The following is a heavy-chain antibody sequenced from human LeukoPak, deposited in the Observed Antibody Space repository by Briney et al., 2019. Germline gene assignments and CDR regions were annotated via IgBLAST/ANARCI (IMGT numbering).Heavy chain of an antibody. CDR1: GFTFSSFS. V-gene: IGHV3-48*02. Sequence: GGSLRLSCAASGFTFSSFSMNWVRQAPGKGLEWVSYISSSSSTIYYADSVKGRFTISRDNAKNPLYLQMNSLRDDDTAVYCCARDLYGANSGFFDIWGQGTRVTVSS. CDR2: ISSSSSTI. D-gene: IGHD4-23*01. CDR3: ARDLYGANSGFFDI. J-gene: IGHJ3*02.